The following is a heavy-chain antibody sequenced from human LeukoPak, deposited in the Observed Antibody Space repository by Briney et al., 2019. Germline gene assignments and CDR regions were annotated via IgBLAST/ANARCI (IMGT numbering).Heavy chain of an antibody. CDR2: ISSSSSYT. CDR1: GFTFSSYP. V-gene: IGHV3-21*06. CDR3: AREVAFDM. J-gene: IGHJ3*02. Sequence: GGSPRLSCAASGFTFSSYPMNWVRQAPGQGLEWVSSISSSSSYTFYADSVKGRFTISRDNAKNSLYLQMNSLRAEDTAVYYCAREVAFDMWGQGTMVTVSS.